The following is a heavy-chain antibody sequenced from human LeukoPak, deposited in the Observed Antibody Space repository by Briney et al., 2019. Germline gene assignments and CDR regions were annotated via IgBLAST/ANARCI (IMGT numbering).Heavy chain of an antibody. J-gene: IGHJ6*02. Sequence: ASGTLSLTCAVFGDSISNNNCYSWVRQSPGKGLEWIGEICPRGGINXXPSLRSRVRITGDRPKNQFSLYVISVTAADSAIYYCAXXGGFDQDVWGQGTTVTVSS. CDR1: GDSISNNNC. V-gene: IGHV4-4*02. D-gene: IGHD5-12*01. CDR3: AXXGGFDQDV. CDR2: ICPRGGI.